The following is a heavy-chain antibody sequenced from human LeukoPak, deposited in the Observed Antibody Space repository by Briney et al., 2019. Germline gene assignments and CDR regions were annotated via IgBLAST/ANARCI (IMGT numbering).Heavy chain of an antibody. CDR2: INHSGST. V-gene: IGHV4-34*01. D-gene: IGHD3-10*01. CDR1: GGSFSGYY. J-gene: IGHJ3*02. Sequence: SETLSLTCAVYGGSFSGYYWSWIRQPPGKGVEWIGEINHSGSTNYNPSLKSRVTISVDTSKNQFSLKLSSVTAADTAVYYCARGLDVLLWFGELSGAFDIWGQGTMVTVSS. CDR3: ARGLDVLLWFGELSGAFDI.